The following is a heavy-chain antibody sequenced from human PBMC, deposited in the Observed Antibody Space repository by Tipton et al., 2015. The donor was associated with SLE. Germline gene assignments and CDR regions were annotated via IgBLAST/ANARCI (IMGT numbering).Heavy chain of an antibody. V-gene: IGHV4-61*09. CDR3: ARGPITMIVVPYAFDI. Sequence: TLSLTCTVSGGSISSGSYYWSWIRQPAGRGLEWIGHIYTSGSTNYNPSLKSRVTISVDTSKNQFSLKLSSVTAADTAVYYCARGPITMIVVPYAFDIWGQGTMVTVSS. D-gene: IGHD3-22*01. CDR2: IYTSGST. J-gene: IGHJ3*02. CDR1: GGSISSGSYY.